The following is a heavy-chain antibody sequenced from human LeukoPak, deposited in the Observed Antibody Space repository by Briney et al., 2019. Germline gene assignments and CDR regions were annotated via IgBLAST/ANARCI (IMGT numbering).Heavy chain of an antibody. D-gene: IGHD2-15*01. CDR1: GFTFSSYE. V-gene: IGHV3-48*03. Sequence: GGSLRLSCAASGFTFSSYEMNWVRQAPGKGLEWDSYISSSGSTIYYADSVKGRFTISRDNAKNSLYLQMNSLRAEDTAVYYCARVAEVAAYFDYWGQGTLVTVSS. CDR2: ISSSGSTI. J-gene: IGHJ4*02. CDR3: ARVAEVAAYFDY.